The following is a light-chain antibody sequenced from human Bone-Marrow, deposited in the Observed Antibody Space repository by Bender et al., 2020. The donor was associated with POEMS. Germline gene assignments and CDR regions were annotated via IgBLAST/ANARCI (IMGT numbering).Light chain of an antibody. CDR2: RDK. CDR1: ALPNQY. J-gene: IGLJ3*02. Sequence: SLDLTQPPSVSVSPGQTARITCSAEALPNQYVYWHQQKPGQAPRLVISRDKERPSGISERFSGSSSGTTVTLTISGVQAEDEADYYCQSSDSSDTIWVFGGGTKLTVL. CDR3: QSSDSSDTIWV. V-gene: IGLV3-25*03.